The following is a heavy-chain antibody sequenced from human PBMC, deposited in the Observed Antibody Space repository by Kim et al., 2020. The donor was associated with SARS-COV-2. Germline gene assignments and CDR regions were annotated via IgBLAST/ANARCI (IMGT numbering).Heavy chain of an antibody. D-gene: IGHD2-15*01. CDR2: IRDKANSYTT. CDR3: AAVRGRVDI. J-gene: IGHJ4*02. Sequence: GGSLRLSCAASGFILSDHQMDWVRQAPGKGLEWVGRIRDKANSYTTEYASSVKGRFTISRDDSKNSLYLQLNSLKTEDTAVYYCAAVRGRVDIWGQGTLV. CDR1: GFILSDHQ. V-gene: IGHV3-72*01.